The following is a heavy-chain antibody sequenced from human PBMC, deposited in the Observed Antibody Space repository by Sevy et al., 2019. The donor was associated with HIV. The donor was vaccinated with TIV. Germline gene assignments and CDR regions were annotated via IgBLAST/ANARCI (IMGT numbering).Heavy chain of an antibody. D-gene: IGHD5-18*01. J-gene: IGHJ4*02. V-gene: IGHV3-23*01. CDR3: ARDGYSYGYRWGVDY. Sequence: GGSLRLSCAASGFTFSSYAMSWVRQAPGKGLEWVSAISGSGGSTYYADSVKGRFTISRDNSKNTLYLQMNSLRAEDTAVYYCARDGYSYGYRWGVDYWGQGTLVTVSS. CDR1: GFTFSSYA. CDR2: ISGSGGST.